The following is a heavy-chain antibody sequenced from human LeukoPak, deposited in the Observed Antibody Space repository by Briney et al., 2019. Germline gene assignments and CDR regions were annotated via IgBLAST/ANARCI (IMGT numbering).Heavy chain of an antibody. CDR1: GGSISSSNW. D-gene: IGHD2-15*01. V-gene: IGHV4-4*02. J-gene: IGHJ3*02. Sequence: SETLSLTCAVSGGSISSSNWWSWVRQPPGKGLEWIGEIYHSGSTNYNPSLKSRVTISVDTSKNQFSLKLSSVTAADTAVYYCARDLPRYCSGGSCYTDAFDIWGQGTMVTVSS. CDR3: ARDLPRYCSGGSCYTDAFDI. CDR2: IYHSGST.